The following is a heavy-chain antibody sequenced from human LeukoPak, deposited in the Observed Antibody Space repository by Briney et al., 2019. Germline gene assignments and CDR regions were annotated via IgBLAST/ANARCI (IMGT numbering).Heavy chain of an antibody. J-gene: IGHJ4*02. V-gene: IGHV3-48*03. D-gene: IGHD4-17*01. CDR1: GFTFSSYE. CDR2: ISCSGSTI. Sequence: GGSLRLSCAASGFTFSSYEMNWVRQAPGKGLEWVSYISCSGSTIYYADSVKGRFTISRDNAKNSLYLQMNSLRAEDTAVYYCARGGDYGDIDYWGQGTLVTVSS. CDR3: ARGGDYGDIDY.